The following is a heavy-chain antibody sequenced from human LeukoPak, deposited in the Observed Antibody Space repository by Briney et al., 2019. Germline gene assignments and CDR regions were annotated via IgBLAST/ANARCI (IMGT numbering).Heavy chain of an antibody. J-gene: IGHJ4*02. CDR3: ARENGGSIAAEYYFDY. V-gene: IGHV4-59*01. CDR1: GVSFSGYY. D-gene: IGHD6-6*01. Sequence: SETLSLTCAVYGVSFSGYYWSWIRQPPGKGLEWIGYIYYSGSTNYNPSLKSRVTISVDTSKNQFSLKLSSVTAADTAVYYCARENGGSIAAEYYFDYWGQGTLVTVSS. CDR2: IYYSGST.